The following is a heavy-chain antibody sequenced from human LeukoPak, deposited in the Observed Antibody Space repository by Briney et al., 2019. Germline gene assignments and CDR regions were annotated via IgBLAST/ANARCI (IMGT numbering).Heavy chain of an antibody. V-gene: IGHV4-59*08. CDR1: GGSISSYY. D-gene: IGHD4-23*01. CDR2: IYYSGST. J-gene: IGHJ3*02. Sequence: PSETLSLTCTVSGGSISSYYWSWIRQPPGQGLEWIGYIYYSGSTNYNPSLKSRVTISVDTSKNQFSLKLSSVTAADTAVYYCARHYYGGNHDAFDIWGQGTMVTVSS. CDR3: ARHYYGGNHDAFDI.